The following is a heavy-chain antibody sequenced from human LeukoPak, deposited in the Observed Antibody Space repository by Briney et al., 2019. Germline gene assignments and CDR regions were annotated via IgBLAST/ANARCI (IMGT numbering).Heavy chain of an antibody. V-gene: IGHV4-31*03. CDR2: IYYSGST. CDR3: ARDLDPPHYSMDV. CDR1: GGSISSGGYY. D-gene: IGHD3-9*01. J-gene: IGHJ6*02. Sequence: SETLSLTCTVSGGSISSGGYYWSWIRQHPGKGLEWIGYIYYSGSTYYNPSLKSRVTISVDTSKNQFSLKLSSVTAADTAVYYCARDLDPPHYSMDVWGQGTTVTVSS.